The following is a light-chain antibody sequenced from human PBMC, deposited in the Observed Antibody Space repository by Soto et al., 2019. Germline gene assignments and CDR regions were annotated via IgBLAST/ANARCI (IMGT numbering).Light chain of an antibody. CDR1: SSDVGGYGY. Sequence: QSALTQPASVSGSPGQSITVPCTGTSSDVGGYGYVSWYQQHPGKAPKLMIYEVSNRPSGVSNRFSGSKSGNTASLTISGLQAEDEADYYCSSYTSGSTDVFGTGTKLTVL. V-gene: IGLV2-14*01. CDR3: SSYTSGSTDV. CDR2: EVS. J-gene: IGLJ1*01.